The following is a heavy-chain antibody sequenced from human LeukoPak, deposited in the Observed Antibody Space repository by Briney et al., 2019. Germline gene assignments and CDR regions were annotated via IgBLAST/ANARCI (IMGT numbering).Heavy chain of an antibody. J-gene: IGHJ5*02. V-gene: IGHV4-59*01. Sequence: SETLSLTCTVSGGSISDYSWSWIRQPPGKGLEWIGYIYYTGSTNYNPSLKSRVTISVDTSKNQFSLKLTSVTAADTAVYYCARDSRANWFDPWGQGTLVTVSS. CDR1: GGSISDYS. CDR3: ARDSRANWFDP. CDR2: IYYTGST.